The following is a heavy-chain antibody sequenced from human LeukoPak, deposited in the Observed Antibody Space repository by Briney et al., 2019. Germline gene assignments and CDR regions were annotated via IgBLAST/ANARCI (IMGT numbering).Heavy chain of an antibody. J-gene: IGHJ4*02. CDR1: GFTFSSYE. Sequence: GGSLRLSCAASGFTFSSYEMNWVRQAPGKGLEWVSYISGSGGSIYYADSVKGRFTISRDNAKNSLYLQMNSLRAEDTAVYYCATVRCSGGSCFYNFDYWGQGSLVTVSS. D-gene: IGHD2-15*01. CDR2: ISGSGGSI. CDR3: ATVRCSGGSCFYNFDY. V-gene: IGHV3-48*03.